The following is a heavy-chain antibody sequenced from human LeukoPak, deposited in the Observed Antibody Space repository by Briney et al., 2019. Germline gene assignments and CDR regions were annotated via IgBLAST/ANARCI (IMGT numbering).Heavy chain of an antibody. V-gene: IGHV4-59*01. CDR1: GGSISRYF. J-gene: IGHJ5*02. D-gene: IGHD6-19*01. CDR2: IYYSGSA. CDR3: ATVLYSSGWFDP. Sequence: SETLSLTCTVSGGSISRYFWSWIRQPPGKGLEWIGYIYYSGSANYNPSLKSRVTISVDTSKKQFSLKLSSVTAADSAIYYCATVLYSSGWFDPWGQGTLVTVSS.